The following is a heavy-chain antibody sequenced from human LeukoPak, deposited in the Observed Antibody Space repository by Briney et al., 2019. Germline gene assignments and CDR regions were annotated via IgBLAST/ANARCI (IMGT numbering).Heavy chain of an antibody. J-gene: IGHJ3*02. Sequence: SVKVSCKASGGTFSSYAISWVRQAPGQGLEWMGGIIPIFGTANYAQKFQGRVTITTDESTSTAYMELSSLRSEDTAVYYCAREMNQDDAFDIWGQGTMVTVSS. CDR2: IIPIFGTA. CDR3: AREMNQDDAFDI. CDR1: GGTFSSYA. D-gene: IGHD1-14*01. V-gene: IGHV1-69*05.